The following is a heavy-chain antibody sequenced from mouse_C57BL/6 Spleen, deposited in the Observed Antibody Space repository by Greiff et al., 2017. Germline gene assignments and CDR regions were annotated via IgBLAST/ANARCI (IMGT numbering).Heavy chain of an antibody. Sequence: QVQLQQPGAELVKPGASVKLSCKASGYTFTSYWMHWVKQRPGQGLEWIGMIHPNSGSTNYNEKFKSKATLTVDKSSSTAYMQLSSLTSEDSAVYYCAKITTVVATGDYWGQGTTLTGSS. CDR2: IHPNSGST. J-gene: IGHJ2*01. CDR3: AKITTVVATGDY. CDR1: GYTFTSYW. V-gene: IGHV1-64*01. D-gene: IGHD1-1*01.